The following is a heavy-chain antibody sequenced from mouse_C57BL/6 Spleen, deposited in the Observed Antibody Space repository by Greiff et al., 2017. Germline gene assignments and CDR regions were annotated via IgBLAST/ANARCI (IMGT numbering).Heavy chain of an antibody. V-gene: IGHV5-9*04. CDR1: GFTFSSYT. J-gene: IGHJ2*01. CDR3: ARHESNYVNYFDY. Sequence: EVQGVESGGGLVKPGGSLTLSCAASGFTFSSYTMSWVRQTPVQRLEWVATISGRGGNTYYPDSVKGRFTISRDNAKNTLYLQMSSLRSEDTAVYYCARHESNYVNYFDYWGKGTTLTVSS. CDR2: ISGRGGNT. D-gene: IGHD2-5*01.